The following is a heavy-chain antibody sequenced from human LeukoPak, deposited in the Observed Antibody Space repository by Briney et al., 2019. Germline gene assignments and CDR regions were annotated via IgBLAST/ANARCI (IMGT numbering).Heavy chain of an antibody. J-gene: IGHJ4*02. Sequence: ASVKVSCKAPGYTFTSYYMHWVRQAPGQGLEWMGIINPSGGSTSYAQKFQGRVTMTRDTSTSTVYMELSSLRSEDTAVYYCAPELATTTSDWGREPWSPSPQ. D-gene: IGHD5-24*01. CDR1: GYTFTSYY. V-gene: IGHV1-46*01. CDR3: APELATTTSD. CDR2: INPSGGST.